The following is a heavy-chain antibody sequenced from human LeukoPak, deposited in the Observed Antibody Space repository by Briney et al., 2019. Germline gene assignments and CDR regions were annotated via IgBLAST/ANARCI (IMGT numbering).Heavy chain of an antibody. D-gene: IGHD7-27*01. CDR2: IFYGGST. CDR1: GGSISSGGYY. J-gene: IGHJ4*02. V-gene: IGHV4-31*03. CDR3: ARATLKLGIDY. Sequence: SETLSLTCTVSGGSISSGGYYWSWIRQHPGKGLEWIGYIFYGGSTYYNPSLKSRVTIPVDTSTNQFSLNLSSVTAADTAVYYCARATLKLGIDYWGQGTLVTVSS.